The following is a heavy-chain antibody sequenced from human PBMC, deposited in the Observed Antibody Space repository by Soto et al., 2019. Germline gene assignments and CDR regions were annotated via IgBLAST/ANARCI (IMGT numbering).Heavy chain of an antibody. CDR3: ARANCGGDCYSRDAFDI. J-gene: IGHJ3*02. CDR1: GYSISSGYY. V-gene: IGHV4-38-2*01. CDR2: IYHSGST. D-gene: IGHD2-21*02. Sequence: SETLSLTCAVSGYSISSGYYWGWIRQPPGKGLEWIGSIYHSGSTYYNPSLKSRVTISVDTSKNQFSLKLSSVTAADTAVYYCARANCGGDCYSRDAFDIWGQGTMVTASS.